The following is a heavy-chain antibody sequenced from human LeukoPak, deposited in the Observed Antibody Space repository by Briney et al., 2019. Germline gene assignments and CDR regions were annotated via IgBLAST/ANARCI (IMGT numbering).Heavy chain of an antibody. CDR2: ISYDGSNK. J-gene: IGHJ4*02. CDR1: GFTFSSYA. V-gene: IGHV3-30-3*01. Sequence: GGSLRLSCAASGFTFSSYAMHWVRQAPGKGLEWVAVISYDGSNKYYADSVKGRFTISRDNSKSTLYLQMNSLRAEDTAVYYCARGRRGQDSYYDSSGYSPFDYWGQGTLVTVSS. CDR3: ARGRRGQDSYYDSSGYSPFDY. D-gene: IGHD3-22*01.